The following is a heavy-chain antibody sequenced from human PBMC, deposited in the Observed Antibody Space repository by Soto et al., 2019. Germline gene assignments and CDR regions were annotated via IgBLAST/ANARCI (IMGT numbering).Heavy chain of an antibody. J-gene: IGHJ4*02. Sequence: HPGGSLRLSCAASGFTFSSYAMHWVRQAPGKGLEWVAVISYDGSNKYYADSVKGRFTISRDNSKNTLYLQMNSLRAEDTAVYYCAREGTVVKPPSAYFDYWGQGTLVTVSS. CDR2: ISYDGSNK. D-gene: IGHD2-15*01. V-gene: IGHV3-30-3*01. CDR1: GFTFSSYA. CDR3: AREGTVVKPPSAYFDY.